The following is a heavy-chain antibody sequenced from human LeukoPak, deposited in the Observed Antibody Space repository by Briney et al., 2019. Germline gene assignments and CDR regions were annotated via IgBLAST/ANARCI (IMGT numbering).Heavy chain of an antibody. CDR2: IYPGDSDT. D-gene: IGHD1-26*01. Sequence: GESLQISCKGSGYSFTTYWIGWVRQPPGKGLEWMGIIYPGDSDTRYSPSFQGQVTISADKSINTAYLQWSSLKASDTAMYYCARHGYTGSPEAFDIWGQGTMVTVSS. CDR3: ARHGYTGSPEAFDI. J-gene: IGHJ3*02. V-gene: IGHV5-51*01. CDR1: GYSFTTYW.